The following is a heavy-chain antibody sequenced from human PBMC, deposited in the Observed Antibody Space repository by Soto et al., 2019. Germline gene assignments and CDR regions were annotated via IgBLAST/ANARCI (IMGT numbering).Heavy chain of an antibody. V-gene: IGHV3-33*01. CDR1: GMSFRGDS. Sequence: PGESLVLSCGEAGMSFRGDSMHWVGHAPGKRLDWVAVIWYDGGNKHYADSVKGRFTISRDNSKNTLYLQMKSLRAEDTAVYYCARVTYSSSAAPFRYYGMDVWGQGTTVTVSS. CDR3: ARVTYSSSAAPFRYYGMDV. D-gene: IGHD6-6*01. J-gene: IGHJ6*02. CDR2: IWYDGGNK.